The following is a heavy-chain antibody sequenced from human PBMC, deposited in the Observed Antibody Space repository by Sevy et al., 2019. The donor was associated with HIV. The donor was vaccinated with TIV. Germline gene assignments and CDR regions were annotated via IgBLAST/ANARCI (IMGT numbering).Heavy chain of an antibody. Sequence: SETLSLTCTVSGGSISSGGYYWSWIRQHPGKGLEWIGYIYYSGSTYYNPSLKSRVTISVDTSKNQFTLKPSSVTTADTAVYYCARDSPRDTAMANYGMDVWGQGTTVTVSS. J-gene: IGHJ6*02. CDR2: IYYSGST. D-gene: IGHD5-18*01. CDR1: GGSISSGGYY. V-gene: IGHV4-31*03. CDR3: ARDSPRDTAMANYGMDV.